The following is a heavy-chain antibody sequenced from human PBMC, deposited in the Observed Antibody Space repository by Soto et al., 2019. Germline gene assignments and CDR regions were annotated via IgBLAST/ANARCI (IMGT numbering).Heavy chain of an antibody. CDR3: ARSPTGDSGQPVDY. CDR2: IYYSGST. D-gene: IGHD3-16*01. Sequence: SETLSLTCTVSGGSISSGGYYWSWIRQHPGKGLEWIGYIYYSGSTYYNPSLKSRVTISVDTSKNQFSLKLSSVTAADTAVYYCARSPTGDSGQPVDYWGQGTLVTVSS. CDR1: GGSISSGGYY. V-gene: IGHV4-31*03. J-gene: IGHJ4*02.